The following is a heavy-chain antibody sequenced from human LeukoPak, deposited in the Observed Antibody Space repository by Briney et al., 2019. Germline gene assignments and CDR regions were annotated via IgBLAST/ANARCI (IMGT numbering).Heavy chain of an antibody. CDR2: IWYDGSNK. V-gene: IGHV3-33*01. CDR3: ARSTSSEYDIYHFDY. D-gene: IGHD3-9*01. J-gene: IGHJ4*02. Sequence: GGSLRLSCAASGFTFSSYGMHWVRQAPGKGLEWVAVIWYDGSNKYYADSVKGRFTTSRDNSKNTLYLQMNSLRAEDTAVYYCARSTSSEYDIYHFDYWGQGTLVTVSS. CDR1: GFTFSSYG.